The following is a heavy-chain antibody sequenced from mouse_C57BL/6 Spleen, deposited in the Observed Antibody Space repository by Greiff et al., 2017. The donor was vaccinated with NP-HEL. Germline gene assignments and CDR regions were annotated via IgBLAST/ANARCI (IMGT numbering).Heavy chain of an antibody. J-gene: IGHJ4*01. CDR2: IDPSDSYT. CDR3: ARCLYDGYSYAMDY. CDR1: GYTFTSYW. Sequence: VQLQQPGAELVRPGTSVKLSCKASGYTFTSYWMHWVKQRPGQGLEWIGVIDPSDSYTNYNQKFKGKATLTVDTSSSTAYMQLSSLTSEDSAVYYCARCLYDGYSYAMDYWGQGTSVTVSS. D-gene: IGHD2-3*01. V-gene: IGHV1-59*01.